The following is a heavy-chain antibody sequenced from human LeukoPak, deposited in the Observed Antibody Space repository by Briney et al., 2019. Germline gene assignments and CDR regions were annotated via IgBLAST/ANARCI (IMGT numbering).Heavy chain of an antibody. J-gene: IGHJ5*02. CDR2: VSHDGAAV. CDR1: GFTIANHG. Sequence: GTSLRLSCAVSGFTIANHGMHWVRQAPGKGLEWVAMVSHDGAAVYYGDSVKGRLTISRDNSNNTLYLQMNSLRVEDTAVYYCAKDWGSSGWYNWFDPWGQGTLVTVSS. V-gene: IGHV3-30*18. D-gene: IGHD6-19*01. CDR3: AKDWGSSGWYNWFDP.